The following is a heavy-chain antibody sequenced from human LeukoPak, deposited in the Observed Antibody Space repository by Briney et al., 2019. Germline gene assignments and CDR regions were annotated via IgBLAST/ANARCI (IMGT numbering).Heavy chain of an antibody. V-gene: IGHV4-34*01. CDR3: AALSVVVVISWFDP. CDR1: SGSFSGYY. Sequence: SETLSLTCAVYSGSFSGYYWSWIRQPPGKGLEWIGEINHSGSTNYNPSLKSRVTISVDTSKNQFSLKLSSVTAADTAVYYCAALSVVVVISWFDPWGQGTLVTVSS. D-gene: IGHD3-22*01. CDR2: INHSGST. J-gene: IGHJ5*02.